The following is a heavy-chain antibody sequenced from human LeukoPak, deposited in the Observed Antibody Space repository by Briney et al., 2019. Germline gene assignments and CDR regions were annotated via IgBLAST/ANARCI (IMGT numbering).Heavy chain of an antibody. J-gene: IGHJ6*02. V-gene: IGHV3-74*01. CDR1: GFAFSTYW. CDR2: SNTDGSET. CDR3: ARDRIEGGLDV. D-gene: IGHD2/OR15-2a*01. Sequence: PGGALRLSCEASGFAFSTYWMHRVRQGPGKGLVWASRSNTDGSETTYADSVKGRFIISKDNAKNTLYLQMNSLRPEDTAIYYCARDRIEGGLDVWGQGTAVTVSS.